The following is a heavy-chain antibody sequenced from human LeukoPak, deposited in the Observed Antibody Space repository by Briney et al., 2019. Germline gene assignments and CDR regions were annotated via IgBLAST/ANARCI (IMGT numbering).Heavy chain of an antibody. CDR2: IYYSGST. J-gene: IGHJ2*01. V-gene: IGHV4-59*01. CDR1: GGSISSYY. Sequence: SETLSLTCTVSGGSISSYYWSWIRQPPGKGLEWIGYIYYSGSTNYNPSLKSRVTISVDTSKNQFSLKLSSVTAADTAVYYCARFGDGYNYLPIGYFDLWGRGTLVTVSS. D-gene: IGHD5-24*01. CDR3: ARFGDGYNYLPIGYFDL.